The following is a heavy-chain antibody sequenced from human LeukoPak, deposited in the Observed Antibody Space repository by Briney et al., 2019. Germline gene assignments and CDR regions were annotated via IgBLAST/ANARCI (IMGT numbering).Heavy chain of an antibody. CDR1: GFTFSSYG. CDR2: IWYDGSNK. D-gene: IGHD3-10*01. J-gene: IGHJ5*02. CDR3: AGSLLWFGDLHWFDP. V-gene: IGHV3-33*01. Sequence: GGSLRLSCAASGFTFSSYGMHWVRQAPGKGLEWVAVIWYDGSNKYYADSVKGRFTISRDNSKNTLYLQMNSLRAEDTAVYYCAGSLLWFGDLHWFDPWGQGTLVTVSS.